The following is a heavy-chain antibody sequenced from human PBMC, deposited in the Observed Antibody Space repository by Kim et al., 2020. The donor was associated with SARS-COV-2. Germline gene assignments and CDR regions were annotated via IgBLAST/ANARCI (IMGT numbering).Heavy chain of an antibody. CDR3: ARWSPAPGVLWFGELLGRYGMDV. J-gene: IGHJ6*02. CDR2: IIPIFGTA. V-gene: IGHV1-69*13. CDR1: GGTFSSYA. D-gene: IGHD3-10*01. Sequence: SVKVSCKASGGTFSSYAISWVRQAPGQGLEWMGGIIPIFGTANYAQKFQGRVTITADESTSTAYMELSSLRSEDTAVYYCARWSPAPGVLWFGELLGRYGMDVWGQGTTVTVSS.